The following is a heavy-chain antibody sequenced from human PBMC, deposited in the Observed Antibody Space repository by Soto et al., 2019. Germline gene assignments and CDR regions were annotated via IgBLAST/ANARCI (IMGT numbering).Heavy chain of an antibody. V-gene: IGHV3-74*03. CDR3: ARDKNTGDCGDA. CDR1: GYTFSSNV. J-gene: IGHJ5*02. Sequence: PGGSLRLSCAASGYTFSSNVMSWVRQAPGKGLEWVSRINGDGSDTKYADSVKGRFTISRDNAKNTVYLQMNSLRAEDTAVYYCARDKNTGDCGDAWGQGTPVTVSS. CDR2: INGDGSDT. D-gene: IGHD2-21*02.